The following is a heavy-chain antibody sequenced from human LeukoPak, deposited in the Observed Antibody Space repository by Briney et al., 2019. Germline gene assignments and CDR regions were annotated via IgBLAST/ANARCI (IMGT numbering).Heavy chain of an antibody. CDR3: ARAISTVLANWFDP. CDR1: GYTLTSYG. V-gene: IGHV1-18*01. D-gene: IGHD4-11*01. Sequence: ASVKVSCKASGYTLTSYGISWVRQAPGQGLEWMGWISAYNGNTNYAQKLQGRVTMTTDTSTSTAYMELRSLRSEDTAVYYCARAISTVLANWFDPWGQGTLVTVSS. CDR2: ISAYNGNT. J-gene: IGHJ5*02.